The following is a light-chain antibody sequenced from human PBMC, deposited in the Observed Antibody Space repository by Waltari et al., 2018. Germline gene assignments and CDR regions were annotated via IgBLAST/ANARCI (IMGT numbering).Light chain of an antibody. CDR3: QQSKIWPA. CDR2: GAS. V-gene: IGKV3-15*01. CDR1: HGVNDD. Sequence: LSCGARHGVNDDLAWYQHKPGRAPGRVVYGASTRSAGVPPRFSGSGSGTEFTLTISSLQSEDFGVYYGQQSKIWPAFGQGTKVEIK. J-gene: IGKJ1*01.